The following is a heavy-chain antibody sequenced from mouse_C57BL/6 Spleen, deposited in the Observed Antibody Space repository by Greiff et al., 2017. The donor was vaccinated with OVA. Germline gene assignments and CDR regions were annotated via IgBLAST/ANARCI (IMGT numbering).Heavy chain of an antibody. D-gene: IGHD1-1*01. J-gene: IGHJ4*01. CDR1: GYTFTSYW. Sequence: VQLQQPGAELVMPGASVKLSCKASGYTFTSYWMHWVKQRPGQGLEWIGEIDPSDSYTNYNQKFKGKSTLTVDKSSSTAYMQLSSLTSEDSAVYYCARGITTDYAMDDWGQGTSVTVSS. CDR3: ARGITTDYAMDD. V-gene: IGHV1-69*01. CDR2: IDPSDSYT.